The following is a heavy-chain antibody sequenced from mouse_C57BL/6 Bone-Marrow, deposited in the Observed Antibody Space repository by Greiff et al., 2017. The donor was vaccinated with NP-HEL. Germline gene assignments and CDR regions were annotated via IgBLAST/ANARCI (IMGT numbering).Heavy chain of an antibody. CDR1: GFTFSSYG. V-gene: IGHV5-6*01. CDR2: ISSGGSYT. J-gene: IGHJ3*01. CDR3: ARHDTPFAY. Sequence: EVQLVESGGDLVKPGGSLKLSCAASGFTFSSYGMSWVRQTPDKRLEWVATISSGGSYTYYPDSVKGRFTFSRDNAKNTLYLQMSSLKSEDTAMYYGARHDTPFAYWGQGTLVTVSA.